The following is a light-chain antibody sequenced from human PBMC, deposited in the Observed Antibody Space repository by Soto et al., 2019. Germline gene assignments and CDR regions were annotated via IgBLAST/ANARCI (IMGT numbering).Light chain of an antibody. CDR1: QGISSY. V-gene: IGKV1-9*01. CDR2: GAS. CDR3: QQLNTYPIT. J-gene: IGKJ5*01. Sequence: IQLTQSPSSLSASVGDRVTITCRVSQGISSYLAWYQQKPGKAPKLLIYGASTLEGGVPFRFSGSGSGTDFTLIISSVQPEDFATYYCQQLNTYPITFGQGTRLEIK.